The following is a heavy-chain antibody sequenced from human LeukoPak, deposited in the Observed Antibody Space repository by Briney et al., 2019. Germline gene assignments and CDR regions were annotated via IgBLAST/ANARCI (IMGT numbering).Heavy chain of an antibody. J-gene: IGHJ4*02. CDR3: AKDLSSSWYELTDY. Sequence: PGTSLRLSCAAPRFAFSDFDKIWVRQAPGKGLEWVSAISGSGGSTYYADSVKGRFTISRDNSKNTLYLQMNSLRAEDTAVYYCAKDLSSSWYELTDYWGQGTLVTVSS. V-gene: IGHV3-23*01. CDR2: ISGSGGST. D-gene: IGHD6-13*01. CDR1: RFAFSDFD.